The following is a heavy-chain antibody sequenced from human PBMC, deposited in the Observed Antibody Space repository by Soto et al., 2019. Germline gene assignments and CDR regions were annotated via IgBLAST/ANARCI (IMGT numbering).Heavy chain of an antibody. V-gene: IGHV1-69*12. J-gene: IGHJ4*02. CDR2: IIPIFGTA. CDR3: ATRSGYYLGPGHY. Sequence: QVQLVQSGAEVKKPGSSVKVSCKASGGTFSSYAISWVRQAPGQGLEWMGGIIPIFGTANYAQKFQGRVTITADESTGTASVEQSSLRSEGPAVYYCATRSGYYLGPGHYWGQGTLVTVSS. CDR1: GGTFSSYA. D-gene: IGHD3-22*01.